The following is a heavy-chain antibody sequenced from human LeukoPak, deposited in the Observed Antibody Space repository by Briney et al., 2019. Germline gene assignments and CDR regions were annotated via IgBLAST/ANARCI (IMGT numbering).Heavy chain of an antibody. Sequence: SETLSLTCTVSGGSISSSSYYWGWIRQPPGKGLEWIGSIYYSGSTYYNPSLKSRVTISVDTSKNQFSLKLSSVTAADTAVYYCARHSGSKQRLDYWGQGTLVTVSS. CDR3: ARHSGSKQRLDY. CDR2: IYYSGST. V-gene: IGHV4-39*01. J-gene: IGHJ4*02. D-gene: IGHD6-25*01. CDR1: GGSISSSSYY.